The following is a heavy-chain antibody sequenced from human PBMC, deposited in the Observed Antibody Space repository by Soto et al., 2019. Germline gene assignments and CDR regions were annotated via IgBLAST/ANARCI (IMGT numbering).Heavy chain of an antibody. CDR2: IKQDGSEK. CDR3: TSFWQQPPPGYFQH. CDR1: GFPFRSYC. V-gene: IGHV3-7*02. Sequence: GALRLSCAAFGFPFRSYCMSWVRQAPGKGLEWVANIKQDGSEKYYVDSVKGRFTISRDNAKNSLYLQMNSLRAEDTAVYYGTSFWQQPPPGYFQHWGQGT. J-gene: IGHJ1*01. D-gene: IGHD6-13*01.